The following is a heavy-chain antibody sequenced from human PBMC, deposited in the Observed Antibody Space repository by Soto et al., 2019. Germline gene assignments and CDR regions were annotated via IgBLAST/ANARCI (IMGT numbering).Heavy chain of an antibody. J-gene: IGHJ6*03. Sequence: GESLKISCKGSGYNFTSYWIGWVRQKPGKGLEWMGIIYPGDSDTRYSPSFQGQVTISADKSISTAYLRWSSLKASDTAMYYCARLSRVIMVRGAPTPSPPLYYLAVWGKGTTVPVSS. D-gene: IGHD3-10*01. CDR1: GYNFTSYW. V-gene: IGHV5-51*01. CDR2: IYPGDSDT. CDR3: ARLSRVIMVRGAPTPSPPLYYLAV.